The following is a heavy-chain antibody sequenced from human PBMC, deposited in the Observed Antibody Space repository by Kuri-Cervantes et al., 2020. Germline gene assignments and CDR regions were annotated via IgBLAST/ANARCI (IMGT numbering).Heavy chain of an antibody. CDR3: ARAKIDDGHNLGAFDI. CDR2: ISYDGSNK. D-gene: IGHD5-24*01. J-gene: IGHJ3*02. V-gene: IGHV3-30*14. CDR1: GFTFSSYA. Sequence: LSLTCAASGFTFSSYAMHWVRQAPGKGLEWVAVISYDGSNKYYADSVKGRFTISRENAKNSLYLQMNGLRAGDTAVYYCARAKIDDGHNLGAFDIWGQGTMVTVSS.